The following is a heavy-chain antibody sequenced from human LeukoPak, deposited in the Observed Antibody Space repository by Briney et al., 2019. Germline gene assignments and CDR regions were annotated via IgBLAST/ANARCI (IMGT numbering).Heavy chain of an antibody. J-gene: IGHJ6*02. CDR3: AKKRYENGTSSAGYLYV. V-gene: IGHV3-23*01. CDR1: GFTFTGFA. D-gene: IGHD1-1*01. CDR2: ISGSGGTT. Sequence: GGSLRLSCAASGFTFTGFAMNWARQAPGRGLEWVSVISGSGGTTHYADSVKGRFTISRDNFKNTVSLQMNSLRAEDTAVYYCAKKRYENGTSSAGYLYVWGQGTTVIVSS.